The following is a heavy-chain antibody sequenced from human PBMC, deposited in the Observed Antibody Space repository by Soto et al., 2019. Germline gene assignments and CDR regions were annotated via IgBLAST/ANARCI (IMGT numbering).Heavy chain of an antibody. CDR2: INSDGSST. D-gene: IGHD3-16*01. V-gene: IGHV3-74*01. J-gene: IGHJ6*02. CDR3: ARDIDAYVWGGYNDYYCMDV. CDR1: GFTFSSYW. Sequence: EVQLVESGGGLVQPGGSLRLSCAASGFTFSSYWMHWVRQAPGKGLVWVSRINSDGSSTSYADSVKGRFTISRDNSNNTLCLPMISVSAEDTAVYYSARDIDAYVWGGYNDYYCMDVWGQGTTVTVSS.